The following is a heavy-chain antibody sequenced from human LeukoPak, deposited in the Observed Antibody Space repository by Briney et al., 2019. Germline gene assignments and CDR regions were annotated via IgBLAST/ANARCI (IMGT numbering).Heavy chain of an antibody. CDR2: IRSKANSYAT. CDR1: GFTFSGSA. J-gene: IGHJ6*02. D-gene: IGHD2-15*01. CDR3: ARDLGKLLPYYFYGMDV. V-gene: IGHV3-73*01. Sequence: PGGSLRLSCAASGFTFSGSAMHWVRQASGKGLEWVGRIRSKANSYATAYAASVKGRFTISRDDSKNTAYLQMNSLRAEDTAVYYCARDLGKLLPYYFYGMDVWGQGTTVTVSS.